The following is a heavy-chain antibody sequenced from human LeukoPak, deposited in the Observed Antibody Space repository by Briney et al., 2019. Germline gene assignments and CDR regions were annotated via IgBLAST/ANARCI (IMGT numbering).Heavy chain of an antibody. CDR3: ARVIGWDEPFDL. V-gene: IGHV3-23*01. D-gene: IGHD1-26*01. CDR1: GFTFSNYG. CDR2: ISGNGGET. J-gene: IGHJ3*01. Sequence: GGSLRLSCAASGFTFSNYGMNWVRQAPGKGLEWVSTISGNGGETYHADSVKGRFTISRDNAKNTLYLQMNSLRVEDTAVYYCARVIGWDEPFDLWGHGTLVTVSS.